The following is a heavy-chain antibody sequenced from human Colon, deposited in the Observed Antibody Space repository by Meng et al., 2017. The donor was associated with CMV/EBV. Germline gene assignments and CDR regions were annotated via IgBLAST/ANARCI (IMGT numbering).Heavy chain of an antibody. Sequence: VSGGSIKSHGNYWGWIRQPPGKGLEWIGSMYYSGSSYYNPSLESRVSISVDTSTNRFSLNLTSVTAADTAVYYCVRSDWNYGWFDPWGQGTLVTVSS. CDR3: VRSDWNYGWFDP. D-gene: IGHD1-7*01. J-gene: IGHJ5*02. CDR2: MYYSGSS. CDR1: GGSIKSHGNY. V-gene: IGHV4-39*07.